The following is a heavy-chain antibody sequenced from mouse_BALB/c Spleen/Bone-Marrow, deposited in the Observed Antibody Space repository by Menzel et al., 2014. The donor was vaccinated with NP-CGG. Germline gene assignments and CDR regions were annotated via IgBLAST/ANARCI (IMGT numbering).Heavy chain of an antibody. Sequence: EVQLQQSGAELVKPGASVKLSCTASGFNIXDTYMHWVKQRPEQGLEWIGRIDPANGNTKYDPKLQGKATITADTSSNTAYLQLSSLTSEDTAVYYCARWEYYAMDYWGQGTSVTVSS. J-gene: IGHJ4*01. D-gene: IGHD4-1*01. CDR3: ARWEYYAMDY. CDR1: GFNIXDTY. CDR2: IDPANGNT. V-gene: IGHV14-3*02.